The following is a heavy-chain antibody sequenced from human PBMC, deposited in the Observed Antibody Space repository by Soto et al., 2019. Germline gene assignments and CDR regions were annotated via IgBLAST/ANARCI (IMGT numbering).Heavy chain of an antibody. CDR2: VNPSSGGT. CDR1: GYTFTGYY. V-gene: IGHV1-2*02. Sequence: QVQLVQSGAEVKKPGASVKVSCKASGYTFTGYYIHWVRQAPGQGLEWMGWVNPSSGGTNYAQKFQGRVTMTTDTSTSTAYMELRSLRSDDTAVYYCARDYYGSGSYYKGYNWFDPWGQGTLVTVSS. D-gene: IGHD3-10*01. J-gene: IGHJ5*02. CDR3: ARDYYGSGSYYKGYNWFDP.